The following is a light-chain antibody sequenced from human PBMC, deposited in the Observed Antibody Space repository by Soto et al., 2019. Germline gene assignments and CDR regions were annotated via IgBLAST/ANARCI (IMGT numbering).Light chain of an antibody. CDR1: RSISSW. V-gene: IGKV1-5*01. J-gene: IGKJ1*01. Sequence: DIPMTQSPSTLSASVGDRVTITCRASRSISSWLAWYQQKPGRAPKLLIYHASTLESGVPSRFSGSGSGTEFTLTISNLQPDDFATFYCQQYNSYSPKTFGQGTKVDIK. CDR3: QQYNSYSPKT. CDR2: HAS.